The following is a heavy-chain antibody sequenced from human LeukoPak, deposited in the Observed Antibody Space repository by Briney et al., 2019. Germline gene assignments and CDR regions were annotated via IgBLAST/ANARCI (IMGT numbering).Heavy chain of an antibody. J-gene: IGHJ4*02. CDR1: GFTFSNYG. V-gene: IGHV3-11*03. Sequence: PGGSLRLSCAASGFTFSNYGMHWIRQAPRKGQEWISYISSSSSYTDYADSVKGRFTISRDNAKSALYLQLNSLRLEDTAVYYCAAGTAADFWGQGTLVTVSS. CDR3: AAGTAADF. CDR2: ISSSSSYT. D-gene: IGHD6-13*01.